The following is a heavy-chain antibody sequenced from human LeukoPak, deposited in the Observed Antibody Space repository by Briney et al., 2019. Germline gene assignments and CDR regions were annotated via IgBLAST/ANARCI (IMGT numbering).Heavy chain of an antibody. V-gene: IGHV1-46*01. CDR3: ARVLGGLAFRTFDY. J-gene: IGHJ4*02. CDR1: GYTFTRHY. CDR2: INPSGGST. D-gene: IGHD3-16*01. Sequence: ASVKVSCKASGYTFTRHYMHWVRQAPEQGLEWMGIINPSGGSTIYAQKSQGRVTMTRDTSTSTVYMELSSLRSEDTAVYYCARVLGGLAFRTFDYWGQGTLVTVSS.